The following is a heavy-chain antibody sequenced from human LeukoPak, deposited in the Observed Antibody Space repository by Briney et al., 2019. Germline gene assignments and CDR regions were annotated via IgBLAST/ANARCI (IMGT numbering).Heavy chain of an antibody. J-gene: IGHJ6*02. D-gene: IGHD3-16*01. CDR2: IKHDGSET. V-gene: IGHV3-7*02. CDR1: GFTFRSIW. CDR3: AKNGGPHGMDV. Sequence: PGGSLRLSCAPSGFTFRSIWMSWVRQAPGKGLEWGAHIKHDGSETNYVDSVKRRFTTSRDNAKNSLHLQMNSLRVEDTAVYFGAKNGGPHGMDVWGQGTTVTVSS.